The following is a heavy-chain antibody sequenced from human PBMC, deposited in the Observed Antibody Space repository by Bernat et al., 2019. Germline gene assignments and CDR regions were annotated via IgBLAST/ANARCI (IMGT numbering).Heavy chain of an antibody. Sequence: VQLVESGGGLVQPGGSLRLSCAASGFTFSDHYMDWVRQAPGKGLEWVAVISSDGSNKLYADSVKGRFTISRDNSKKTLYLQINILRTEDTALYYCARDQYSSSPDYWGQGTLVTVSS. CDR2: ISSDGSNK. J-gene: IGHJ4*02. D-gene: IGHD6-13*01. V-gene: IGHV3-30*04. CDR1: GFTFSDHY. CDR3: ARDQYSSSPDY.